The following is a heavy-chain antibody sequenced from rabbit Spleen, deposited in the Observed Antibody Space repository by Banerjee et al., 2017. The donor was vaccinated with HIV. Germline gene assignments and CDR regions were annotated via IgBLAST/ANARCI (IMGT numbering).Heavy chain of an antibody. J-gene: IGHJ6*01. CDR1: GFSFSSNYY. CDR3: ARDGAGGSYFAL. D-gene: IGHD8-1*01. V-gene: IGHV1S40*01. CDR2: IDAGSSGST. Sequence: QSLEESGGDLVKTGASLTLTCTASGFSFSSNYYMCWVRQAPGKGLEWIACIDAGSSGSTYYASWAKRRFTCSKTSSTTVTLQMTSLTVADTATYFCARDGAGGSYFALWGQGTLVTVS.